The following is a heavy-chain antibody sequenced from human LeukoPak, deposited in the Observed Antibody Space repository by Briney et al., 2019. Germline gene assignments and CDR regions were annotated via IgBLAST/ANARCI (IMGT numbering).Heavy chain of an antibody. V-gene: IGHV1-18*01. CDR3: TRDLGII. CDR2: ISANNGNT. CDR1: GYTFSSYG. J-gene: IGHJ3*02. D-gene: IGHD1-14*01. Sequence: ASVKVSCKASGYTFSSYGISWVRQAPGQGLEWMGWISANNGNTNYAQKLQGRATITTDTSTSTAYMELRSLTSDDTAVYYCTRDLGIIWGQGTMVTVSS.